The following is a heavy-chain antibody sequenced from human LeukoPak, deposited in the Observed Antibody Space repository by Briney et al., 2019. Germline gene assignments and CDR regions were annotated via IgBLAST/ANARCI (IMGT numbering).Heavy chain of an antibody. J-gene: IGHJ5*02. CDR3: ARDSSGWSPRVDNWFDP. D-gene: IGHD6-19*01. V-gene: IGHV1-46*01. CDR1: GYTFTSYY. CDR2: INPSGGST. Sequence: ASVKVSCKASGYTFTSYYMHWVRQAPGQGLEWTGIINPSGGSTSYAQKFQGRVTMTRDTSTSTVYMELSSLRSEDTAVYYCARDSSGWSPRVDNWFDPWGQGTLVTVSS.